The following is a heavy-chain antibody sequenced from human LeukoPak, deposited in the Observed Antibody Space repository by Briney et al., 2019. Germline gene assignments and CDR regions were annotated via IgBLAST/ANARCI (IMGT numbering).Heavy chain of an antibody. V-gene: IGHV3-74*01. J-gene: IGHJ4*02. CDR3: ARDLRSGGYPQDS. D-gene: IGHD3-22*01. CDR2: IKTDGRDT. CDR1: GFTFSDYW. Sequence: GGSLRLSCAASGFTFSDYWMHWVRQAPGKGLVWVSRIKTDGRDTNYADSVKGRFTISRDNAKNTLYLQMNSLRAEDTAVYYCARDLRSGGYPQDSWGQGTLVTVSS.